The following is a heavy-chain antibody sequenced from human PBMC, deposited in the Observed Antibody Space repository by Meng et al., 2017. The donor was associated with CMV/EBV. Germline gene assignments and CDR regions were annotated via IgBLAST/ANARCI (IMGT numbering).Heavy chain of an antibody. J-gene: IGHJ2*01. D-gene: IGHD3-3*01. V-gene: IGHV3-30*04. Sequence: GESLKISCAASGFTFSSYAIHWVRQAPGKGLEWVAVISYDGSNKYYADSVKGRFTISRDNSKNTLYLQMNSLRAEDTAVYYCARDRDFGVVIGANWYFDLWGRGTRVTVSS. CDR3: ARDRDFGVVIGANWYFDL. CDR1: GFTFSSYA. CDR2: ISYDGSNK.